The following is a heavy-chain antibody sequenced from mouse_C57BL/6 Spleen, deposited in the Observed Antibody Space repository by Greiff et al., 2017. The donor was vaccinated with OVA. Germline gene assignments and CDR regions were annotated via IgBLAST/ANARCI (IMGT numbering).Heavy chain of an antibody. J-gene: IGHJ2*01. Sequence: EVQLQQSGPELVKPGASVKMSCKASGYTFTDYNMHWVKQSHGKSLEWIGYINPNNGGTSYNQKFKGKATLTVNKSSSTAYMELRSLTSEDSAVYYCAREALITTVVGGLDYWGQGTTLTVSS. V-gene: IGHV1-22*01. D-gene: IGHD1-1*01. CDR3: AREALITTVVGGLDY. CDR2: INPNNGGT. CDR1: GYTFTDYN.